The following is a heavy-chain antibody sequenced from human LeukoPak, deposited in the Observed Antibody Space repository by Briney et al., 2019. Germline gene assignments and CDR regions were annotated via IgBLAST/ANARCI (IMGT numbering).Heavy chain of an antibody. Sequence: GASVKVSCKASGYTFTGYYMHWVRQAPGQGLGWMGWINPNSGGTNYAQKFQGRVTMTRDTSISTAYMELSRLRSDDTAVYYCARAPVAPWYIAAAGVYYYHGMDVWGQGTTVTVSS. J-gene: IGHJ6*02. D-gene: IGHD6-13*01. V-gene: IGHV1-2*02. CDR3: ARAPVAPWYIAAAGVYYYHGMDV. CDR1: GYTFTGYY. CDR2: INPNSGGT.